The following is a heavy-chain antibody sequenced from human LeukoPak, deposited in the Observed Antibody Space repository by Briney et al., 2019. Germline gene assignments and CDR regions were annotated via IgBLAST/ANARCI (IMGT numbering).Heavy chain of an antibody. CDR3: ARRLPVAGPDDAFDI. J-gene: IGHJ3*02. D-gene: IGHD6-19*01. V-gene: IGHV4-4*07. CDR1: GGSISSYY. CDR2: IYTSGST. Sequence: KSSETLSLTCTVSGGSISSYYWSWIRQPAGKGLEWIGRIYTSGSTNYNPSLKSRVTMSVDTSKNQFSLKLSSVTAADTAVYYCARRLPVAGPDDAFDIWGQGTMVTVSS.